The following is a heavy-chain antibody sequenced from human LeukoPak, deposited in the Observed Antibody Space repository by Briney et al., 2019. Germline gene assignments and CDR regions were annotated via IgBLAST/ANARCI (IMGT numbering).Heavy chain of an antibody. D-gene: IGHD3-22*01. V-gene: IGHV1-69*13. J-gene: IGHJ4*02. CDR1: GGTFSSYV. CDR2: IIPIFGTA. CDR3: ASSSLKGGTAVVVVPRY. Sequence: SVKVSCKASGGTFSSYVINWVRQAPGQGLGWMGGIIPIFGTANYAQKFQGRVTITADESTSTAYMELSSLRSEDTAVYYCASSSLKGGTAVVVVPRYWGQGTLVTVSS.